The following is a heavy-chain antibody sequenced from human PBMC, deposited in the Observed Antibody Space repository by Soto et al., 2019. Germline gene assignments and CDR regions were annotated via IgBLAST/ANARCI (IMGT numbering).Heavy chain of an antibody. J-gene: IGHJ6*02. CDR1: GFTFSSYG. V-gene: IGHV3-33*01. CDR3: ARIRGRESQWLVVESHYYYGMDV. Sequence: PGGSLRLSCAASGFTFSSYGMHWVRQAPGKGLEWVAVIWYDGSNKYYADSVKGRFTISRDNSKNTLYLQMNSLRAEDTVVYYCARIRGRESQWLVVESHYYYGMDVWGQGTTVTVSS. CDR2: IWYDGSNK. D-gene: IGHD6-19*01.